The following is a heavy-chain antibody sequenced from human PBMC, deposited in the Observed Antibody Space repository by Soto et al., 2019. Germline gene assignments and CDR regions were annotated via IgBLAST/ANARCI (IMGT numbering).Heavy chain of an antibody. V-gene: IGHV4-4*02. D-gene: IGHD3-10*01. Sequence: SETLSLTCAVSGGSISSSNWWSWVRQPPGKGLEWIGEIYHSGSTNYNPSLKSRVTIPVDKSKNQFSLKLSSVTAADTAVYYCARDRGLSDRYYYYGMDVWGQGTTVT. J-gene: IGHJ6*02. CDR1: GGSISSSNW. CDR3: ARDRGLSDRYYYYGMDV. CDR2: IYHSGST.